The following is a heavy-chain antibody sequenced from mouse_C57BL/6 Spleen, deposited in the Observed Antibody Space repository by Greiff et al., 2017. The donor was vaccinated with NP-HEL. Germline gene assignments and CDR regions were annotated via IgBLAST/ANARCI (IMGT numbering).Heavy chain of an antibody. V-gene: IGHV1-52*01. CDR3: ARDRELRGSSSHFDY. J-gene: IGHJ2*01. D-gene: IGHD1-1*01. CDR1: GYTFTSYW. CDR2: IDPSDSET. Sequence: QVQLQQPGAELVRPGSSVKLSCKASGYTFTSYWMHWVKQRPIQGLEWIGNIDPSDSETHYNQKFKDKATLTADKSSSTAYMQLSSLTSKDSAVYYCARDRELRGSSSHFDYWGQGTTLTVSS.